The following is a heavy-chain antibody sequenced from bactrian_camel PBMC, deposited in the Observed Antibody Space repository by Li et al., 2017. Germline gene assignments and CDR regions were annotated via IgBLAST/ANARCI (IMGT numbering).Heavy chain of an antibody. Sequence: VQLVESGGGSVQSGGSMRLSCAASGTLDFSYCMAWFRQAPTKEREGVADFDRYGRITYGDDVKGRFTISRDYGKNTLYLQMDSLKPEDTAVYYCAADGGPTAKTLCGDYWGQGTQVTVS. J-gene: IGHJ4*01. D-gene: IGHD3*01. CDR1: GTLDFSYC. CDR3: AADGGPTAKTLCGDY. V-gene: IGHV3S53*01. CDR2: FDRYGRI.